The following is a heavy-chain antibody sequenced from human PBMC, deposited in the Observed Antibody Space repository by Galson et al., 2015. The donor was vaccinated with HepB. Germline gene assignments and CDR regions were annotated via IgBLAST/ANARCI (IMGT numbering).Heavy chain of an antibody. J-gene: IGHJ3*02. Sequence: TLSLTCTVSGGSISSGGYYWSWIRQHPGKGLEWIGYIYYSGSTYYNPSLKSRVTISVDTSKNQFSLKLSSVTAADTAVYYCARDSGDSSGYYEGAFDIWGQGTMVTVSS. CDR3: ARDSGDSSGYYEGAFDI. CDR2: IYYSGST. V-gene: IGHV4-31*03. CDR1: GGSISSGGYY. D-gene: IGHD3-22*01.